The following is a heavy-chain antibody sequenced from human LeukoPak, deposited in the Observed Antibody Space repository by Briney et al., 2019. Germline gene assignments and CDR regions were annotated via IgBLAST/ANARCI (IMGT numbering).Heavy chain of an antibody. D-gene: IGHD2-21*01. V-gene: IGHV3-21*01. Sequence: PGGSLRLSCAASGFTFSNYNMNWVRQAPGKGLEWVSSISSGSRDIYYADSVQGRFTISRDNAKNSLYLQMNSLRVEDTAVYYCARDCCDVVVVGRQPNWFDPWGQGTLVTVSS. CDR2: ISSGSRDI. J-gene: IGHJ5*02. CDR1: GFTFSNYN. CDR3: ARDCCDVVVVGRQPNWFDP.